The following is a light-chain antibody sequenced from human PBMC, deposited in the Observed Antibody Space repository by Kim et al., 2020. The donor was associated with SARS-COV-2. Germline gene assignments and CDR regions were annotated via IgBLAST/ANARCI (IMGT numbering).Light chain of an antibody. CDR1: SSDVGDYEY. CDR2: GVD. Sequence: QSALTQPASVSGSPGQSVTISCTATSSDVGDYEYVSWYQQHPGKAPKLIIYGVDKRPSGVPDRFSGSKSGNTASLTISGLRAEDEADYYCCSHAGTFYVFGAGTKVTVL. CDR3: CSHAGTFYV. J-gene: IGLJ1*01. V-gene: IGLV2-11*01.